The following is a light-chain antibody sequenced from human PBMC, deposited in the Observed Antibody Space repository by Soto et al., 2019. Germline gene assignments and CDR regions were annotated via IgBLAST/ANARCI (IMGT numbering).Light chain of an antibody. CDR2: GAS. V-gene: IGKV3D-15*01. CDR3: QQYNNWPIT. CDR1: QSVSSSY. Sequence: EMMMTQSPVTLSVSPGERATLSCRASQSVSSSYLAWYQQKPGQAPRLLIYGASSRATGIPDRFSGSGSGTEFTLTISSLQSEDFAVYYCQQYNNWPITFGQGTRLEIK. J-gene: IGKJ5*01.